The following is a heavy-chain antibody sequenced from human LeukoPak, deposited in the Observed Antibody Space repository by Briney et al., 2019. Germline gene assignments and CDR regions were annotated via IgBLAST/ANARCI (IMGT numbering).Heavy chain of an antibody. CDR2: IKQDGSEK. Sequence: VQPGGSLRLSCAGSGFTFSSYWMTWVRQAPGKGLEWVANIKQDGSEKYYVDSVKGRFTISRDNAKNSLYLQMNSLRAEDTAVYYCARDQGGADYWGQGTLVTVSS. CDR3: ARDQGGADY. D-gene: IGHD3-16*01. CDR1: GFTFSSYW. V-gene: IGHV3-7*01. J-gene: IGHJ4*02.